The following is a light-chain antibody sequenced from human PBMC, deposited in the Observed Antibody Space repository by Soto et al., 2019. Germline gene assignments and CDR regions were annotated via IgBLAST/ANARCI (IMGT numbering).Light chain of an antibody. CDR3: QQSYRSPYT. J-gene: IGKJ2*01. CDR2: GAS. V-gene: IGKV1-39*01. CDR1: QSINIY. Sequence: IQMTQSPSSLSASVGDRVTVTCRASQSINIYLNWYQQKPGKAPTLLIYGASSLQSGVPSRFSGGGSRTDFTLTISSLQPEDFAAYYCQQSYRSPYTFGQGTKLEIK.